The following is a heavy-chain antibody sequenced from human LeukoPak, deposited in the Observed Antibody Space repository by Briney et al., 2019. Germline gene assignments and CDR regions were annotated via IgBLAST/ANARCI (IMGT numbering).Heavy chain of an antibody. CDR2: IYYSGST. D-gene: IGHD3-22*01. CDR3: ARGGDSSGYYYDYYYYYGMDV. Sequence: PSETLSLTCTVSGGSISSGDYYWSRIRQPPGKGLEWIGYIYYSGSTYYNPSLKSRVTISVDTSKNQFSLKLSSVTAADTAVYYCARGGDSSGYYYDYYYYYGMDVWGKGTTVTVSS. V-gene: IGHV4-30-4*01. CDR1: GGSISSGDYY. J-gene: IGHJ6*04.